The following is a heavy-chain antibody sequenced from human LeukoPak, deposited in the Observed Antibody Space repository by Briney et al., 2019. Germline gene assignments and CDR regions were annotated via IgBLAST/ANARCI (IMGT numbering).Heavy chain of an antibody. Sequence: PSETLSLTCTVSGGSISSYYWSWIRQPPGKGLEWIGYIYYSGSTNYNPSLKSRVTISVDKSKNQFSLKLSSVTAADTAVYYCARGSDFWSGYRTYYFDYWGQGTLVTVSS. CDR3: ARGSDFWSGYRTYYFDY. D-gene: IGHD3-3*01. J-gene: IGHJ4*02. V-gene: IGHV4-59*12. CDR2: IYYSGST. CDR1: GGSISSYY.